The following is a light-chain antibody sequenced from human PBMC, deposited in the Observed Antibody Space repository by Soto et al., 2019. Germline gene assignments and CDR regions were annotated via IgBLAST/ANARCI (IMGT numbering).Light chain of an antibody. J-gene: IGKJ4*01. CDR2: DAS. CDR1: QSVSSY. V-gene: IGKV3-11*01. Sequence: EIVLTQSPATLSLSPGGRATLSCRASQSVSSYLAWYQQKPGQAPGLLIYDASNRATGIPARFSGSGSGTDFTLTISSLEPEDFAVYYCQQRSNWPLTFGGGTKVDIK. CDR3: QQRSNWPLT.